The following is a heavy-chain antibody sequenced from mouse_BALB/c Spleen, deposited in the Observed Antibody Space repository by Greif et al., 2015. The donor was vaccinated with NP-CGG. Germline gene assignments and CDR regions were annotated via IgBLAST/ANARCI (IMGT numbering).Heavy chain of an antibody. CDR1: GYTFTSYW. J-gene: IGHJ2*01. CDR2: INPSTGYT. V-gene: IGHV1-7*01. Sequence: VQLVESGAELAKPGASVKMSCKASGYTFTSYWMHWVKQRPGQGLEWIGYINPSTGYTEYNQKFKDKATLTADKSSSTAYMQLSSLTSEDSAVYYCAGYRFDYWGQGTTLTVSS. CDR3: AGYRFDY. D-gene: IGHD2-14*01.